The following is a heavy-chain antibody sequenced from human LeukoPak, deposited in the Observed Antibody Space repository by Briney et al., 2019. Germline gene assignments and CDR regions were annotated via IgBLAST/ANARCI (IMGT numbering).Heavy chain of an antibody. Sequence: SETLSLTCTVSGGSISNYYWSWIRQPPGKALEWIGYIYYTGTTKYNPSLKSRATISLDMSKNQFSLKLTSVTAADTALFFCVRGYDIDVWGQGTTVTVSS. CDR1: GGSISNYY. V-gene: IGHV4-59*01. CDR3: VRGYDIDV. CDR2: IYYTGTT. J-gene: IGHJ6*02.